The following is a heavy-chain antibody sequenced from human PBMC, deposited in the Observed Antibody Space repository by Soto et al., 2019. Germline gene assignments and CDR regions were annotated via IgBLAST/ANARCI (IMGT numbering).Heavy chain of an antibody. V-gene: IGHV3-33*01. CDR1: GFTFSSYG. CDR3: ARYDCSSTSCYYFYFDY. J-gene: IGHJ4*02. Sequence: QPVGSLRLSCAASGFTFSSYGMHWVRQAPGKGLEWVAVIWYDGSNKYYADSVKGRFTISRDNSKNTLYLQMNSLRAEDTAVYYCARYDCSSTSCYYFYFDYWGQGTLVTVSS. CDR2: IWYDGSNK. D-gene: IGHD2-2*01.